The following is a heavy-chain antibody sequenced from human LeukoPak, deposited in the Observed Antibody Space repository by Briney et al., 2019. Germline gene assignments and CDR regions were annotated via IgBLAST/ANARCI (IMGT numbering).Heavy chain of an antibody. CDR1: GFTFNGYS. CDR2: ISSSSSTI. Sequence: GGSLRLSCAASGFTFNGYSMNWVRQAPGKGLEWVSYISSSSSTIYYADSVKRRFTISRDNAKNSLYLQMNSLRDEDTAVYYCARDSGWGNYFDFWGQGTLVTVSS. CDR3: ARDSGWGNYFDF. J-gene: IGHJ4*02. D-gene: IGHD6-19*01. V-gene: IGHV3-48*02.